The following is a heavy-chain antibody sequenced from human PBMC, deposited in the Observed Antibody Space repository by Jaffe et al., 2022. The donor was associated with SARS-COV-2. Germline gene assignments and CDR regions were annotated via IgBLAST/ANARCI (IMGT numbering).Heavy chain of an antibody. CDR2: IYHSGST. J-gene: IGHJ3*02. CDR3: ARGGGIRDGYNSDAFDI. D-gene: IGHD5-12*01. Sequence: QLQLQESGSGLVKPSQTLSLTCAVSGGSISSGGYSWSWIRQPPGKGLEWIGYIYHSGSTYYNPSLKSRVTISVDRSKNQFSLKLSSVTAADTAVYYCARGGGIRDGYNSDAFDIWGQGTMVTVSS. V-gene: IGHV4-30-2*01. CDR1: GGSISSGGYS.